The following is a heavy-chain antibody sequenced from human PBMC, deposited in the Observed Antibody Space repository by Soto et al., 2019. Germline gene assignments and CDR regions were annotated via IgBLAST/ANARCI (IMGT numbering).Heavy chain of an antibody. J-gene: IGHJ6*02. CDR1: GFTFSDSW. D-gene: IGHD4-17*01. CDR3: ARARATVTKRNGMDV. CDR2: INSDESST. Sequence: EVQLVESGGGLVQPGGSLRLSCAAAGFTFSDSWMHWVRQAPGKGLEWVSRINSDESSTSYADSVKGRFTISRDNAQNTLYLQMNSLRAEDTAVYYCARARATVTKRNGMDVWGQGTTVTVSS. V-gene: IGHV3-74*01.